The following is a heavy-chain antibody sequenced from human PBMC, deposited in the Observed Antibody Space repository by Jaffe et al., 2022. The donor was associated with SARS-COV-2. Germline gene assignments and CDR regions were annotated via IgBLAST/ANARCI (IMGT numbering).Heavy chain of an antibody. V-gene: IGHV4-59*01. CDR2: IYYSGST. J-gene: IGHJ6*02. Sequence: QVQLQESGPGLVKPSETLSLTCTVSGGSISSYYWSWIRQPPGKGLEWIGYIYYSGSTNYNPSLKSRVTISVDTSKNQFSLKLSSVTAADTAVYYCARVIRGYCSSTSCYYRGGMDVWGQGTTVTVSS. CDR1: GGSISSYY. CDR3: ARVIRGYCSSTSCYYRGGMDV. D-gene: IGHD2-2*01.